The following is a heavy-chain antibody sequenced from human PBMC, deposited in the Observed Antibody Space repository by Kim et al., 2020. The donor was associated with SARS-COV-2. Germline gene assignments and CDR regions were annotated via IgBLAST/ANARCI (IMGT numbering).Heavy chain of an antibody. Sequence: SETLSLTCAVYGGSFSGYSWTWIRQPPGKGLEWVGGINHGGGTNHNPSLMSRGTISVDMSKNQFSLKLTSVTAADTAVYYCARYYFDTRGFRGLDVWGQGTTVTVSS. V-gene: IGHV4-34*01. D-gene: IGHD3-22*01. CDR3: ARYYFDTRGFRGLDV. CDR2: INHGGGT. CDR1: GGSFSGYS. J-gene: IGHJ6*02.